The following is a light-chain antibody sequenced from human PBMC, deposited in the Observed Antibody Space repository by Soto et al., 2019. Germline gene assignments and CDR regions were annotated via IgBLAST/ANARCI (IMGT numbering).Light chain of an antibody. CDR2: EVS. V-gene: IGLV2-14*01. J-gene: IGLJ1*01. Sequence: QSVLTQPASVSGSPGQSITISCTGTSSDVGGYNYVSWYQQHPGKAPKLMIYEVSNRPSGVSNRFSGSKSGNTASLTISGLQAEYESDYYCSSYTSSSPLVFGTGT. CDR3: SSYTSSSPLV. CDR1: SSDVGGYNY.